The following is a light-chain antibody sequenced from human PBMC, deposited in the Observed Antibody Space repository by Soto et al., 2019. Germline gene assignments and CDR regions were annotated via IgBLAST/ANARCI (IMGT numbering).Light chain of an antibody. Sequence: EIVMTQSPATLSVSPGERATLSCRASQSVRFNLAWYQQTPGQAPRLLIYGASTRATGIPARFSGSGSETEFTLTISSLQSEDFAVYYCQQYNKWPQTFGQGTKVDIK. CDR3: QQYNKWPQT. J-gene: IGKJ1*01. CDR2: GAS. V-gene: IGKV3-15*01. CDR1: QSVRFN.